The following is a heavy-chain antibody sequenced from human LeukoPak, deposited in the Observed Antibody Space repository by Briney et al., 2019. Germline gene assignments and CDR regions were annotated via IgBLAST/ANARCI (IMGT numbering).Heavy chain of an antibody. J-gene: IGHJ4*02. Sequence: PGGSLRLSCAASGFTFSSYSMNWVRQAPGKRLEWVSYISSSSGTIYYADSVKGRFTISRDNAKNSLYLQMNSLRAEDTAVSYCAREGGGYCSSTSCYGWYWGQGTLVTVSS. V-gene: IGHV3-48*01. CDR2: ISSSSGTI. CDR1: GFTFSSYS. CDR3: AREGGGYCSSTSCYGWY. D-gene: IGHD2-2*01.